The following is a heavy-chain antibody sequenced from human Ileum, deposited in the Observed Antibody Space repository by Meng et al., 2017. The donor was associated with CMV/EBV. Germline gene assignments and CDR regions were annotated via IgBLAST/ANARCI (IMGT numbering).Heavy chain of an antibody. J-gene: IGHJ4*02. Sequence: GESLKISCVASGLTLSDYSFHWVRQAPGKGLEWVAFLRFDGTTKYYPDSVKGRFTISRDLSGHTLFLEMNNLRDEDTGVYYCAKDGDFYWGQGALVTVSS. CDR3: AKDGDFY. CDR2: LRFDGTTK. D-gene: IGHD2/OR15-2a*01. V-gene: IGHV3-30*02. CDR1: GLTLSDYS.